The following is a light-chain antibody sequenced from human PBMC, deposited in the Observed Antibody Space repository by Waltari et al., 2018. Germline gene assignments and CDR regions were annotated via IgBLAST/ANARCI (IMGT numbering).Light chain of an antibody. J-gene: IGKJ1*01. CDR2: KAS. Sequence: DIQMTQSPSSLSASVGDTVTIPSRASQTISSWLDWYQQKPGKAPKLLIYKASSLQSGVPSRFSGSGSGTEFTLTISSLQPEDFATYYCLQYSSPWTFGQGTKVEIK. CDR3: LQYSSPWT. CDR1: QTISSW. V-gene: IGKV1-5*01.